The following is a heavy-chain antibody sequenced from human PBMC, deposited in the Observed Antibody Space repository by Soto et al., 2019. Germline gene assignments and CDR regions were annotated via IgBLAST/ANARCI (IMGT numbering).Heavy chain of an antibody. D-gene: IGHD2-15*01. CDR3: ASIPQRDCSGGSCYWFDP. CDR1: GGSFSGYY. Sequence: SETLSLTCAVYGGSFSGYYWSWIRQPPGKGLEWIGEINHSGSTNYNPSLKSRVTISVDTSKNQFSLKLSSVTAADTAVYYCASIPQRDCSGGSCYWFDPWGQGTLVTVSS. J-gene: IGHJ5*02. V-gene: IGHV4-34*01. CDR2: INHSGST.